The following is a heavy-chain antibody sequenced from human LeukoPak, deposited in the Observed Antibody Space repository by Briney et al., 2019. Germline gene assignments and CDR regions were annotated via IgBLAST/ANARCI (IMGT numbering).Heavy chain of an antibody. CDR1: DGSISSGSYY. CDR3: ARATAVRGVIIPDY. D-gene: IGHD3-10*01. CDR2: IYTSGST. J-gene: IGHJ4*02. V-gene: IGHV4-61*02. Sequence: PSETLSLTCTVSDGSISSGSYYWSWIRQPAGKGLEWIGRIYTSGSTNYNPSLKSRVTISVDTSKNQFSLKLSSVTAADTAVYYCARATAVRGVIIPDYWGQGTLVTVSS.